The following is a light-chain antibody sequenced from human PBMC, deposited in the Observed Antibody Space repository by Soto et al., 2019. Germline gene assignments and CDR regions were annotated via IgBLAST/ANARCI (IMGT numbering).Light chain of an antibody. CDR3: AAWEDSLNGPV. J-gene: IGLJ2*01. CDR2: SYN. CDR1: SSNIGSNA. Sequence: QSVLTQPPSASGTPGQRVTISCSGSSSNIGSNAVHWYQQLPGTAPKLLIYSYNQRPSGVPNRFSGSQSGTSASLAISGLQSEDEAAYDCAAWEDSLNGPVFGGGTKLTVL. V-gene: IGLV1-44*01.